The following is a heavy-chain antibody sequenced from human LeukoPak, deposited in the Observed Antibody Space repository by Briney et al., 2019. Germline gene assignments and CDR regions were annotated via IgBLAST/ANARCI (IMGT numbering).Heavy chain of an antibody. CDR1: GFTVRSNY. V-gene: IGHV3-53*04. D-gene: IGHD1-26*01. CDR2: IYNDGRT. J-gene: IGHJ4*02. CDR3: QWELLDN. Sequence: GGSLRLSCAASGFTVRSNYMSWVRQAPGKGLEWVSFIYNDGRTYYADSVKGRFTISRHNSKNMLYLQMNSLRPEDTAVYYCQWELLDNWGQETRDTVSS.